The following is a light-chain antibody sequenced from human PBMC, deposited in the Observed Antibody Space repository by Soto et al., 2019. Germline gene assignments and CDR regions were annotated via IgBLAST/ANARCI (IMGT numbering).Light chain of an antibody. V-gene: IGLV2-11*01. CDR3: CSYAGSYTLV. CDR2: DVS. CDR1: SSDVGGHDY. Sequence: QSALTQPRSVSGSPGQSVTISCTGTSSDVGGHDYVSWYRQHPGKAPQVLISDVSKRPSGVPDRFSGSKSGNTASLTISGLQAEDDADYYCCSYAGSYTLVFGTGTKVTV. J-gene: IGLJ1*01.